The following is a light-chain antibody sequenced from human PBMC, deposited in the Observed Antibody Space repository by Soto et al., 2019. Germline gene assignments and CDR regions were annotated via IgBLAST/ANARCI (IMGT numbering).Light chain of an antibody. V-gene: IGKV3-11*01. Sequence: EIVLTQSPATLPLSPGERATLSCRASQSVSSYLAWYQQKPGQAPRLLIYDASNRATGIPARFSGSGSGTDFTLTISSLEPEDFAVYDGQQRSNWPPTFGGGTKVESK. J-gene: IGKJ4*01. CDR2: DAS. CDR1: QSVSSY. CDR3: QQRSNWPPT.